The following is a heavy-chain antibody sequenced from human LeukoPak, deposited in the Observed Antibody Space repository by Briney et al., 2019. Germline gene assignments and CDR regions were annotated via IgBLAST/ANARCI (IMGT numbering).Heavy chain of an antibody. CDR3: ARLVATGTYYYYYYMDV. Sequence: PGGSLRLSCAASGFTFSSYSMNWVRQPPGKGLEWIGEIYHSGSTNYSPSLKSRVTMSVDKSQNQFSLKLSSVTAADTAVYYCARLVATGTYYYYYYMDVWGKGTTVTVSS. CDR1: GFTFSSYSM. D-gene: IGHD5-12*01. V-gene: IGHV4-4*02. J-gene: IGHJ6*03. CDR2: IYHSGST.